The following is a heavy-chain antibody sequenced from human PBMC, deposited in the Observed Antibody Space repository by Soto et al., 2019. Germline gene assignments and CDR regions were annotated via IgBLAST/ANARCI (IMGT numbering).Heavy chain of an antibody. CDR1: GYSISSGYY. D-gene: IGHD6-19*01. CDR3: ARSPPVADPIDY. V-gene: IGHV4-38-2*01. Sequence: SETLSLTCAVSGYSISSGYYWGWIRQPPGKGLEWIGSIYHSGSTSYNPSLKSRVTISVNTSKNQFSLNLSSVTAADTAVYYCARSPPVADPIDYWGQGTRGTV. CDR2: IYHSGST. J-gene: IGHJ4*02.